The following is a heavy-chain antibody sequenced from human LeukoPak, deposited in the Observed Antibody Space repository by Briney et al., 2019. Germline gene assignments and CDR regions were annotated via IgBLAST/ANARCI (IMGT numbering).Heavy chain of an antibody. D-gene: IGHD2-2*01. CDR3: ARDDLYCSSTSCYAKYFDY. Sequence: GGSLRLSCAASGFTFSNYWMNWVRQAPGKGLEWVANIKQDGSEKYYVDSVKGRFTISRDNAKNSLYLQMNSLRAEDTAVYYCARDDLYCSSTSCYAKYFDYWGQGALVTVSS. V-gene: IGHV3-7*01. CDR2: IKQDGSEK. CDR1: GFTFSNYW. J-gene: IGHJ4*02.